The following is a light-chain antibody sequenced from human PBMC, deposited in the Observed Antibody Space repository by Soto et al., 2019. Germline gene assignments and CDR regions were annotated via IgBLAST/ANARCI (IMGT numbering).Light chain of an antibody. J-gene: IGKJ1*01. CDR1: QSISSW. V-gene: IGKV1-5*03. CDR2: KAS. Sequence: DIQMTQSPSTLSASVGDRVTITCRASQSISSWLAWYQQKPGKAPKLLIYKASSLESGVPSRFSGSGSGTDYTLPISSLQPDDFATYYCQQYNSYSWTFGQGTRVEIK. CDR3: QQYNSYSWT.